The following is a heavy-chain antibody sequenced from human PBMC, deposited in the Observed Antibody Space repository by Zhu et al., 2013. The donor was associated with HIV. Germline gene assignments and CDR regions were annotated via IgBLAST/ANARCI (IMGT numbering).Heavy chain of an antibody. V-gene: IGHV1-69*01. D-gene: IGHD5-18*01. J-gene: IGHJ3*02. Sequence: QVQLVQSGAEVKKPGSSVKVSCKASGGTFSSYAISWVRQAPGQGLEWMGGIIPIFGTANYAQKFQGRVTITADESTSTAYMELSSLRSEDTAVYYCARGPTAMVTWGDAFDIWAKGQWSPSLQ. CDR1: GGTFSSYA. CDR3: ARGPTAMVTWGDAFDI. CDR2: IIPIFGTA.